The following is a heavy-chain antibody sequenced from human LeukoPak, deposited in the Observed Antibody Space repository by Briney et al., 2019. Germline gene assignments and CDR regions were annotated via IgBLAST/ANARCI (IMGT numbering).Heavy chain of an antibody. V-gene: IGHV3-21*01. Sequence: GGSLRLSCAASEFTFSSYSMNWVRQAPGKGLEWVSSISSSSDYIYYADSVKGRFTISRDNAKNSLYLQMNSLRAEDTAVYYCAKEGGVYSTPYYMDVWGKGTTVTVSS. CDR2: ISSSSDYI. J-gene: IGHJ6*03. D-gene: IGHD1-26*01. CDR1: EFTFSSYS. CDR3: AKEGGVYSTPYYMDV.